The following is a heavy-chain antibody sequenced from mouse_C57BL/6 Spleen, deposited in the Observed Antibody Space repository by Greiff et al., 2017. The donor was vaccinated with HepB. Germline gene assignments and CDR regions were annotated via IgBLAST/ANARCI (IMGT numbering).Heavy chain of an antibody. J-gene: IGHJ1*03. CDR2: IRNKANGYTT. Sequence: EVKLLESGGGLVQPGGSLSLSCAASGFTFTDYYMSWVRQPPGKALEWLGFIRNKANGYTTEYSASVKGRFTISRDNSQSILYLQMNALRAEDSATYYGARYYYGLEYFEVWGTGTTVTVSS. CDR3: ARYYYGLEYFEV. CDR1: GFTFTDYY. V-gene: IGHV7-3*01. D-gene: IGHD1-2*01.